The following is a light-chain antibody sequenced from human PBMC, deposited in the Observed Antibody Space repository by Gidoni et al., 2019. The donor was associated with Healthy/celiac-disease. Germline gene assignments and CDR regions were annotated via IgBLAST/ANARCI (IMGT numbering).Light chain of an antibody. Sequence: DIQMTKSTSTLSAYVGDIVTITCRAIQSISSWVAWYQKKPGKAHKFLIYKASILESGVPSMFSVRGSVKELTLTFSSLQPDDFATYYCQQYNSYPWPFGQGTEVEIK. V-gene: IGKV1-5*03. J-gene: IGKJ1*01. CDR1: QSISSW. CDR2: KAS. CDR3: QQYNSYPWP.